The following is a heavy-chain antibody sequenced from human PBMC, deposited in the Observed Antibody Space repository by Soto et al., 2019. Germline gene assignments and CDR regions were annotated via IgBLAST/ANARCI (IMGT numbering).Heavy chain of an antibody. Sequence: GGSLRLSCAASGFTFSSYAMSWVRQAPGKGLEWVSAISGSGGSTYYADSVKGRFTISRDNSKNTLYLQMNSLRAEDTAVYYCARISIDSSGYYDAFDIWGQGTMVTVSS. J-gene: IGHJ3*02. CDR1: GFTFSSYA. CDR2: ISGSGGST. D-gene: IGHD3-22*01. V-gene: IGHV3-23*01. CDR3: ARISIDSSGYYDAFDI.